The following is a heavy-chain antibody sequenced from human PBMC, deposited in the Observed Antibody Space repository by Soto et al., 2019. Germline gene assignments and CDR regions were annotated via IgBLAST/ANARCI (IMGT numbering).Heavy chain of an antibody. CDR1: GGSISSGDYY. J-gene: IGHJ3*02. V-gene: IGHV4-30-4*01. CDR3: ARGTILYSGSYAFDI. CDR2: IYYSGST. D-gene: IGHD3-10*02. Sequence: SETLSLTCTVSGGSISSGDYYWSWIRQPPGKGLEWIGYIYYSGSTYYNPSLKSRVTISVDTSKNQFSLKLSSVTAADTAVYYCARGTILYSGSYAFDIWGQGTMVTVSS.